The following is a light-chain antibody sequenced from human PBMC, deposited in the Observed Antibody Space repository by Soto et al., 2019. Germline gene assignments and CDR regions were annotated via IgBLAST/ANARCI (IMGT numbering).Light chain of an antibody. CDR1: SSDFGAYNS. CDR2: DVS. CDR3: SSYTGGGNYV. Sequence: QSALTQPASVSGSPGQSITISCTGTSSDFGAYNSVSWYQQHPGKAPKVMIYDVSNRPSGVSNRCSGSKSGNTASLTISGLQAEDEADYYCSSYTGGGNYVFATGTKVTVL. V-gene: IGLV2-14*01. J-gene: IGLJ1*01.